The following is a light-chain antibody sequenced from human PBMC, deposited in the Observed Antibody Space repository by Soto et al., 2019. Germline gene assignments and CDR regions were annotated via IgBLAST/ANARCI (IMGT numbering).Light chain of an antibody. J-gene: IGKJ5*01. CDR1: QSLVHSDGNTY. CDR2: KVS. CDR3: MQGTHWPLT. V-gene: IGKV2-30*02. Sequence: DVVMTQSPLSLPVTLGQPASISCRSSQSLVHSDGNTYLNWFQQRPGQSPRRLLYKVSNRDPGVPDRFSGSGSGSAFTLKISRVEAEDVGIYYCMQGTHWPLTFGQGTRLEIK.